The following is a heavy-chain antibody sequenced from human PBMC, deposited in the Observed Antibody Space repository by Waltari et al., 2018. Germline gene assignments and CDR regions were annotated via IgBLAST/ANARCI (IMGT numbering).Heavy chain of an antibody. CDR3: ARDPLYGSYEFDC. J-gene: IGHJ4*02. D-gene: IGHD1-26*01. Sequence: EVQLVESGGGLVQPGRSLRLSCAASGFHLHAYAMHWVRQAPGKGLEWVSGISWNSDYINYADSVKGRFTISRDKNFLYLQMNSLRAEDTAFYYCARDPLYGSYEFDCWGQGTLVTVSS. CDR2: ISWNSDYI. V-gene: IGHV3-9*01. CDR1: GFHLHAYA.